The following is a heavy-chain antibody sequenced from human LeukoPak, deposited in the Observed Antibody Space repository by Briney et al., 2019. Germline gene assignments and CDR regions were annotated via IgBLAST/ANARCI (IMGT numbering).Heavy chain of an antibody. J-gene: IGHJ4*02. CDR3: TRDGTY. CDR2: VNPDSGDT. Sequence: GASVKVSCKTSGYTFTNYDINWVRQAAGQGLEWMGWVNPDSGDTGFAQKFQGRLTITTNTSARVAYMEMTSLSSEDTAVYYCTRDGTYWGPGTLVTVSS. V-gene: IGHV1-8*01. CDR1: GYTFTNYD.